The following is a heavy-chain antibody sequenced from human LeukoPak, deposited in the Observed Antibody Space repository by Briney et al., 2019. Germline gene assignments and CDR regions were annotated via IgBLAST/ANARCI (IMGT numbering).Heavy chain of an antibody. Sequence: GGSLRLSCVASAFAFSSNWMSWVRQAPGKGLEWVASIKEDGSETYYVDSVKGRFTISRDNAKNSLYLQMNSLRAEDTAVYYCARDLHPRYYLPDYWGQGTLVTVSS. CDR3: ARDLHPRYYLPDY. V-gene: IGHV3-7*04. D-gene: IGHD1-26*01. CDR1: AFAFSSNW. CDR2: IKEDGSET. J-gene: IGHJ4*02.